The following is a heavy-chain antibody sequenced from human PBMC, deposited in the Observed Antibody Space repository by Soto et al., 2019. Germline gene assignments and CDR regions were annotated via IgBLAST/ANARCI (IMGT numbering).Heavy chain of an antibody. CDR3: ARSSGDSSWYAFRYYYYGMDV. CDR1: GYTFTSYG. Sequence: QVQLVQSGAEVKKPGASVKVSCKASGYTFTSYGISWGRQAPGQGLEWMGWISAYNGNTNYAQKLQGRVTMTTDTSTSTAYMELRSLRSDDPAVYYCARSSGDSSWYAFRYYYYGMDVWGQGTTVTVSS. D-gene: IGHD6-13*01. J-gene: IGHJ6*02. V-gene: IGHV1-18*01. CDR2: ISAYNGNT.